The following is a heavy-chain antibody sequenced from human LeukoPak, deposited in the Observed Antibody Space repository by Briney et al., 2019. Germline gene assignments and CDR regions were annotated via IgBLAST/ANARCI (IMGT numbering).Heavy chain of an antibody. Sequence: GGSLRLSCAASGFTFRSYWMTWVRQAPGKGLVWVANINQDGSEKYYVDSVKGRFTISRDNARNSLYLQVNSLRAGDTAVYYCARGTMIGYYFDYWGQGTLVTVSS. CDR1: GFTFRSYW. J-gene: IGHJ4*02. CDR2: INQDGSEK. CDR3: ARGTMIGYYFDY. V-gene: IGHV3-7*01. D-gene: IGHD3-22*01.